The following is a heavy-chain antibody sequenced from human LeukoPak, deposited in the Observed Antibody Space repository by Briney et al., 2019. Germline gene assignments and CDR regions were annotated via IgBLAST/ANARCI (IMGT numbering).Heavy chain of an antibody. CDR2: MNPNSGNT. D-gene: IGHD3-3*01. CDR1: GYTFTSYD. J-gene: IGHJ4*02. V-gene: IGHV1-8*03. Sequence: ASVKVSCKASGYTFTSYDINWVRQATGQGLEWMGWMNPNSGNTGYAQKFQGRVTITRNTSISTAYMELSSLRSEDTAVYYCAVQYYDFWSGYYTVDYWGQGTLVTVSS. CDR3: AVQYYDFWSGYYTVDY.